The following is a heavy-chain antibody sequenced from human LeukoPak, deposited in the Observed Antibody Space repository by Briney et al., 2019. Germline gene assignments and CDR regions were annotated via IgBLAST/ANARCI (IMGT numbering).Heavy chain of an antibody. CDR3: ARAPKDFWSGSYYFDY. CDR1: GGSISSGGYY. CDR2: IYYSGST. Sequence: SQTLSLTCTVSGGSISSGGYYWSWIRQHPGTGLEWIGYIYYSGSTYYNPSLKSRVTISVDTSKNQFSLKLSSVTAADTAVYYCARAPKDFWSGSYYFDYWGQGTLVTVSS. V-gene: IGHV4-31*03. J-gene: IGHJ4*02. D-gene: IGHD3-3*01.